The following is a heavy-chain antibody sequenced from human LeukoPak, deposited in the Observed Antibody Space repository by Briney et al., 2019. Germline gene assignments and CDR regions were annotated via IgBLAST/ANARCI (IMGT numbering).Heavy chain of an antibody. V-gene: IGHV3-21*01. CDR2: ISSSSSYI. Sequence: GGSLRLFCAASGFTFSSYSMNWVRQAPGKGLEWVSSISSSSSYIYYADSVKGRFTISRDNAKNSLYLQMNSLRAEDTAVYYCARDLSYYDSSGYYDYWGQGTLVTVSS. D-gene: IGHD3-22*01. CDR3: ARDLSYYDSSGYYDY. CDR1: GFTFSSYS. J-gene: IGHJ4*02.